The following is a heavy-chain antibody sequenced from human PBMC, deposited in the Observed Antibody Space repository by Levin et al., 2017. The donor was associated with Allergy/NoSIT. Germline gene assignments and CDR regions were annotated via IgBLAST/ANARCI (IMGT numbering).Heavy chain of an antibody. D-gene: IGHD1-26*01. CDR2: IWYGGNNR. CDR3: ARDRWEVLSDYYGMDV. Sequence: GGSLILSCAASGFSITKYGMHWVRQSPGKGLEGVAVIWYGGNNRQYADSVKGRFIVSGENAKNTVYLEMNNLGADDTAMYYCARDRWEVLSDYYGMDVWGQGTTVTVSS. CDR1: GFSITKYG. J-gene: IGHJ6*02. V-gene: IGHV3-33*01.